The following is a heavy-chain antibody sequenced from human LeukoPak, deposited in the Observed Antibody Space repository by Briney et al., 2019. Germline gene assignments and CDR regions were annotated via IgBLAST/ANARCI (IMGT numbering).Heavy chain of an antibody. CDR1: GFSFRSYW. D-gene: IGHD5-12*01. Sequence: PGGSLRLSCAASGFSFRSYWMSWVRQAPGKGLEWVANIKPDGSGRDYVDSLKGRFTISRDNGKNLVSLQMNSLTADDTAAYYCARMPLSSGYDYYYYGMDVWGQGTTVTVSS. CDR2: IKPDGSGR. V-gene: IGHV3-7*01. J-gene: IGHJ6*02. CDR3: ARMPLSSGYDYYYYGMDV.